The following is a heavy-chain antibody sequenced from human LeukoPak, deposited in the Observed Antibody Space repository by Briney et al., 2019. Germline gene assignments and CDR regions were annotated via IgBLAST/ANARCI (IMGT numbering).Heavy chain of an antibody. Sequence: ASVKVSCKASGYTFTSYYMHWVRQAPGQGLEWMGIINPSGGSTSYAQKFQGRVTMTRDTSTSTVYMELSSLRSEDTAVYYCARDRADYYDSSGRAGMGYWGQGTQVTVSS. D-gene: IGHD3-22*01. CDR3: ARDRADYYDSSGRAGMGY. CDR1: GYTFTSYY. J-gene: IGHJ4*02. CDR2: INPSGGST. V-gene: IGHV1-46*01.